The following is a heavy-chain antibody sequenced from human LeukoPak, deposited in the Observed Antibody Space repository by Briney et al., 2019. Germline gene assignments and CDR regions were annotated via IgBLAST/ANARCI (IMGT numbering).Heavy chain of an antibody. J-gene: IGHJ6*02. CDR2: ISYDGSNK. CDR3: ARGRTYGMDV. Sequence: GGSLRLSCAASGFTFSSYAMHWVRQAPGKGLEWVAVISYDGSNKYYANSVKGRFTISRDNSKNTLYLQMNSLRAEDTAVYYCARGRTYGMDVWGQGTTVTVSS. V-gene: IGHV3-30-3*01. CDR1: GFTFSSYA.